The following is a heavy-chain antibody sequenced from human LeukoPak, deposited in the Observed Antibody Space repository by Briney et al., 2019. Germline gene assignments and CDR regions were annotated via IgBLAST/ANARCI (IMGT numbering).Heavy chain of an antibody. CDR2: IKEDGSEK. Sequence: PGGSLRLSCGASGFTFSSYWMSWVRQAPGKGLEWVANIKEDGSEKYYVDSVKGRFTISRDDAKQSVYLEMNSLGVEDTAVYYCAREGTAFDIWGQGTMVTVSS. V-gene: IGHV3-7*01. J-gene: IGHJ3*02. CDR3: AREGTAFDI. CDR1: GFTFSSYW. D-gene: IGHD3-10*01.